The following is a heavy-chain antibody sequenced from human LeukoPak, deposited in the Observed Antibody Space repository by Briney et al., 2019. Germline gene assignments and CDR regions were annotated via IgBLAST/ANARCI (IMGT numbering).Heavy chain of an antibody. V-gene: IGHV4-31*11. CDR2: IYYSGST. CDR1: GGSFSGYY. D-gene: IGHD3-10*01. CDR3: ARVSLPNYYGSGSYDGGDY. Sequence: SETLSLTCAVYGGSFSGYYWSWIRQHPGKGLEWIGYIYYSGSTYYNPSLKSRVTISVDTSKNQFSLKLSSVTAADTAVYYCARVSLPNYYGSGSYDGGDYWGQGTLVTVSS. J-gene: IGHJ4*02.